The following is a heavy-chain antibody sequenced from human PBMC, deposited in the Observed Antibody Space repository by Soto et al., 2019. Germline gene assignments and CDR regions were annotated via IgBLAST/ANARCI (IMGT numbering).Heavy chain of an antibody. CDR3: ARDRDFWSGYTIYYYYGMDV. D-gene: IGHD3-3*01. J-gene: IGHJ6*02. V-gene: IGHV1-69*01. CDR2: IIPIFGTA. CDR1: GGSFNRHT. Sequence: QVQLVQSGAEVRKPGSSVRVSCKASGGSFNRHTISWVRQAPGQGLEWMGGIIPIFGTANHAQKFQGRVTIIADESTSTAYMELSSLRSEDTAVYYCARDRDFWSGYTIYYYYGMDVWGQGTTVTVSS.